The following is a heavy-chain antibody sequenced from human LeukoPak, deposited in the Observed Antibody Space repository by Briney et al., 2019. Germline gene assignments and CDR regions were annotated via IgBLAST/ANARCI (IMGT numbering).Heavy chain of an antibody. J-gene: IGHJ4*02. Sequence: GGSLRLSCAVSGFTIDGHGISWVRQAPGKGLEWVSGINWNGGSTGYADSVKGRFTISRDNAKNSLYLQMNSLRVEDTAFYYCAKDNRRHYTSGPNPDSLHWGQGALVTVSS. D-gene: IGHD6-19*01. CDR1: GFTIDGHG. CDR3: AKDNRRHYTSGPNPDSLH. CDR2: INWNGGST. V-gene: IGHV3-20*04.